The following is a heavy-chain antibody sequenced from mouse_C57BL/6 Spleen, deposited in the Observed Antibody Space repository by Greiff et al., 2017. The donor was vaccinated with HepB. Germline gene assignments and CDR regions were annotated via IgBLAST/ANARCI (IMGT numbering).Heavy chain of an antibody. V-gene: IGHV1-54*01. J-gene: IGHJ2*01. Sequence: QVQLQQSGAELVRPGTSVKVSCKASGYAFTNYLIAWVKQRPGQGLEWIGVINPGSGGTNYNEKFKGKATLTADKSSSTAYMQLSSLTSEDSAVYFWARGGSPPYYFDYWGQGTTLTVSS. CDR2: INPGSGGT. D-gene: IGHD1-1*01. CDR1: GYAFTNYL. CDR3: ARGGSPPYYFDY.